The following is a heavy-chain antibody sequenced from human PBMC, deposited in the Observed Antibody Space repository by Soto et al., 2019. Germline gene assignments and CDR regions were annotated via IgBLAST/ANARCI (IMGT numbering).Heavy chain of an antibody. V-gene: IGHV5-51*01. Sequence: GESLKISCKGSGYSFTTYWIGWVRQLPGQGLEWMGVMFPGDSDTRYSPSFQGQVTMSADPSTNTAYLEWSSLKAADSAMCYCARVPDSSLGTMDVWGQGTTVTVSS. J-gene: IGHJ6*02. CDR2: MFPGDSDT. CDR3: ARVPDSSLGTMDV. CDR1: GYSFTTYW. D-gene: IGHD6-19*01.